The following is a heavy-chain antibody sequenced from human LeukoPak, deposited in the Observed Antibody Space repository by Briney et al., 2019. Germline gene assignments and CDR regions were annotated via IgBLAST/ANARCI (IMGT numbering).Heavy chain of an antibody. CDR3: ARDQGGYNWALDY. V-gene: IGHV4-39*07. Sequence: PSETLSLTCTVSGGSISSSSYYWGWIRQPPGKGLEWIGSIYYSGSTYYNPSLKSRVTISVDTSKNQFSLKLSSVTAADTAVYYCARDQGGYNWALDYWGQGTLVTVSS. J-gene: IGHJ4*02. CDR2: IYYSGST. D-gene: IGHD5-24*01. CDR1: GGSISSSSYY.